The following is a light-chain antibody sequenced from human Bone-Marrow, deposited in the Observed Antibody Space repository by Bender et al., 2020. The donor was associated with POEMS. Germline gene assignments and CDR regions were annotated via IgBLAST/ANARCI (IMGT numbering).Light chain of an antibody. CDR3: AAWDDSLNSVV. CDR2: NNR. V-gene: IGLV1-44*01. J-gene: IGLJ2*01. CDR1: DSNFGGNN. Sequence: QSVLTQPPSASGTPGQSVIISCSGTDSNFGGNNVNWYQQLPGTAPKLLISNNRQRPSGVPDRFSGSKSGTSASLAISGIRSEDEAAYYCAAWDDSLNSVVFGGGTKVTVL.